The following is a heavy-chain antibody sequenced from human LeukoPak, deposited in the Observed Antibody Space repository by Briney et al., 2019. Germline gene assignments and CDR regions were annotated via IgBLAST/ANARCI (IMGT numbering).Heavy chain of an antibody. CDR3: ARTRYCSGGSCYVYFQH. D-gene: IGHD2-15*01. CDR2: INHSGST. Sequence: PSETLSLTCVVYGGSFSGYYWSWIRQPPGKGLEWIGEINHSGSTNYNPSLKSRVTISVDTSKNQFSLKLSSVTAADTAVYYCARTRYCSGGSCYVYFQHWGQGTLVTVSS. J-gene: IGHJ1*01. CDR1: GGSFSGYY. V-gene: IGHV4-34*01.